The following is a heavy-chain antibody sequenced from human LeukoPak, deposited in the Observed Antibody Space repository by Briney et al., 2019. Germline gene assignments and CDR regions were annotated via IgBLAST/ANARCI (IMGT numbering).Heavy chain of an antibody. CDR3: ARGKDYRNAFDI. CDR2: IYYSGST. V-gene: IGHV4-59*12. Sequence: LETLSLTCTVSGGSISSYYWSWIRQPPGKGLEWIGYIYYSGSTNYNPSLKSRVTISVDTSKNQFSLKLSSVTAADTAVYYCARGKDYRNAFDIWGQGTMVTVSS. J-gene: IGHJ3*02. CDR1: GGSISSYY. D-gene: IGHD4-11*01.